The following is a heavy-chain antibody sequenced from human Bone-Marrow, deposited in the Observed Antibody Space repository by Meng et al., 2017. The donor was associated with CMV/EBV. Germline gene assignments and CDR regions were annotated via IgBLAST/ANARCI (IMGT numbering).Heavy chain of an antibody. CDR2: IYPGDSDT. Sequence: KVSCKGSGYSFTSYWIGGVRQMPGKGLEWMGIIYPGDSDTRYSPSFQGQVTISTDKSISTAYLQWSSLKASDTAMYYCARHFGYNWNGFVYWGQGTLVTVSS. CDR1: GYSFTSYW. V-gene: IGHV5-51*01. CDR3: ARHFGYNWNGFVY. J-gene: IGHJ1*01. D-gene: IGHD1-20*01.